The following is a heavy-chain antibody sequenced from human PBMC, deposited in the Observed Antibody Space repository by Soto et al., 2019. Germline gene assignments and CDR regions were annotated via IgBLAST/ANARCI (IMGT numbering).Heavy chain of an antibody. CDR2: INPSGGST. CDR1: GYSITIEY. Sequence: ALVHGACKTSGYSITIEYGHWGRQTQRQGLEWMGIINPSGGSTSYAQKFQGRVTMTRDTSTSTVYMELSSLRSEDTAVYYCASPTVTRRGRRAEYFQHWGQGTLVTVSS. CDR3: ASPTVTRRGRRAEYFQH. V-gene: IGHV1-46*01. J-gene: IGHJ1*01. D-gene: IGHD4-4*01.